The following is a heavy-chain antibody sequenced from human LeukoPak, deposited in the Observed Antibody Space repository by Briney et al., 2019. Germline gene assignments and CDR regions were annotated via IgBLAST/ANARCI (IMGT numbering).Heavy chain of an antibody. D-gene: IGHD3-16*02. J-gene: IGHJ5*02. CDR3: ASSYDLRLGELSFP. Sequence: ASVKVSCKASGGTFSSYAFSWVRQAPGQGLEWMGGIIPIFGTANYAQKFQGRVTITADESTSTAYMELSSLISEDTAVYYCASSYDLRLGELSFPWGQGTLVTVSS. V-gene: IGHV1-69*13. CDR1: GGTFSSYA. CDR2: IIPIFGTA.